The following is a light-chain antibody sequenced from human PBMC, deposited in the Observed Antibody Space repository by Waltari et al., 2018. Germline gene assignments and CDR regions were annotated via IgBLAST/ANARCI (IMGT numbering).Light chain of an antibody. CDR1: QSVTTN. V-gene: IGKV3-15*01. CDR3: QQYNDWPPWT. CDR2: GAS. Sequence: EIVMTQSPASLSLSPGERVTVSCRGSQSVTTNLARYQQKPGQAPRLLIYGASTMGAGIPARFSGSGSGTEFTLTISGLQSEAFAFYYCQQYNDWPPWTFGQGTKVEIK. J-gene: IGKJ1*01.